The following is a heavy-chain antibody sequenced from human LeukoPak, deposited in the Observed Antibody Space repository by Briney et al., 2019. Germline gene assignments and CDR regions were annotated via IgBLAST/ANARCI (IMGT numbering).Heavy chain of an antibody. CDR1: GFTVSSNH. Sequence: GGSLRLSCAASGFTVSSNHMTWVRQAPGKGPEWVSVIYAGGSTYSADSVKGRFTISRDTSKNTVFLQMNSLRAEDTAVYYCAKDRLLWFGEGLDYWGQGTLVTVSS. J-gene: IGHJ4*02. CDR3: AKDRLLWFGEGLDY. D-gene: IGHD3-10*01. V-gene: IGHV3-53*01. CDR2: IYAGGST.